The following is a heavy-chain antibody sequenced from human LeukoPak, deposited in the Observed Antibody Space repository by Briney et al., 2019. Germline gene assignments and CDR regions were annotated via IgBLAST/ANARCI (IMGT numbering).Heavy chain of an antibody. D-gene: IGHD2-15*01. CDR2: LYRDGST. V-gene: IGHV3-66*01. CDR1: GFTASIYY. Sequence: GWSLRLSCAASGFTASIYYMTWVRQAPGKGLEWVSYLYRDGSTYYADSVKDRFSISRDNSKNTVYLQMNSLRAEDTAVYYCARGPGWNYFDYWGQGTLVTVSS. CDR3: ARGPGWNYFDY. J-gene: IGHJ4*02.